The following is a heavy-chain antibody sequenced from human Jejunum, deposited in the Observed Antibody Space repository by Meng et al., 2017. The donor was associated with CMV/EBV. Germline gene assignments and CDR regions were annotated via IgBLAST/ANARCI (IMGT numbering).Heavy chain of an antibody. CDR1: GFTFRGYW. V-gene: IGHV3-74*01. CDR2: INSDGSST. D-gene: IGHD5-12*01. CDR3: ARVGGGYANYYFDF. J-gene: IGHJ4*02. Sequence: GFTFRGYWMHWVRRVPGKGLVWVSRINSDGSSTSYADSVKGRFTISRDNAKNTLYLQMDSLRAEDTAVYYCARVGGGYANYYFDFWGQGTLVTVSS.